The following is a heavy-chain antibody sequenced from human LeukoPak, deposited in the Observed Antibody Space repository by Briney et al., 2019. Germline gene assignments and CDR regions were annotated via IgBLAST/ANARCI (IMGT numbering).Heavy chain of an antibody. CDR2: ITSRSTTK. V-gene: IGHV3-48*02. CDR1: GFTFSIHS. D-gene: IGHD1-1*01. Sequence: GGSLRLSCAASGFTFSIHSMNWVRQAPGRGLEWVSYITSRSTTKQYADSVKGRFTISRENAMNSLYLQMNSLRDEDTAVYYCARVQTSAFDIWGQGTMVTVSS. J-gene: IGHJ3*02. CDR3: ARVQTSAFDI.